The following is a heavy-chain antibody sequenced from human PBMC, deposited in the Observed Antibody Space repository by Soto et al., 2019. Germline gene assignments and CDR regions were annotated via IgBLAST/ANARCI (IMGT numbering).Heavy chain of an antibody. D-gene: IGHD2-21*02. CDR2: ISYDGSNK. J-gene: IGHJ4*02. CDR1: GFTFSSYA. Sequence: QVQLVESGGGVVQPGRSLRLSCAASGFTFSSYAMHWVRQAPGKGLEWVAVISYDGSNKYYADSVKGRFTISRDNSKNTLYLQMNSLRAEDTAVYYCARGVTGPGDDYWGQGTLVTVSS. V-gene: IGHV3-30-3*01. CDR3: ARGVTGPGDDY.